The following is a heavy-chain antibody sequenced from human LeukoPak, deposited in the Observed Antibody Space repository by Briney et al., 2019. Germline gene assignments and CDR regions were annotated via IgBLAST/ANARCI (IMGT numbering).Heavy chain of an antibody. V-gene: IGHV1-69*01. D-gene: IGHD5-12*01. J-gene: IGHJ4*02. CDR1: GGTVSRYA. Sequence: GSSVKVSCKASGGTVSRYAISWVRQAPGQGLEWMGGIIPIFGTANYAQKFQGRVTITADESTSTAYMEVSSLRSEDTAVYYCARAYSGYDFFDYWGQGILVTVSS. CDR2: IIPIFGTA. CDR3: ARAYSGYDFFDY.